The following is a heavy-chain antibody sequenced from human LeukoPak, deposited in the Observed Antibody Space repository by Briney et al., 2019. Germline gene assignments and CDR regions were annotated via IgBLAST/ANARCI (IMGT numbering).Heavy chain of an antibody. CDR1: GYTFTSYG. D-gene: IGHD3-10*01. CDR2: ISAYNGNT. Sequence: GASVKVSCKASGYTFTSYGISWVRRAPGQGLEWMGWISAYNGNTNYAQKLQGRVTMTTDTSTSTAYMELRSLRSDDTAVYYCARDRPGALLWFGESFSYWGQGTLVTVSS. CDR3: ARDRPGALLWFGESFSY. V-gene: IGHV1-18*01. J-gene: IGHJ4*02.